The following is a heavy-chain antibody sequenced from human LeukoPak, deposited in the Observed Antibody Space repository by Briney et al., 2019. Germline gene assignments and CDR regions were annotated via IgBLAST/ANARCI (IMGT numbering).Heavy chain of an antibody. CDR3: AREWSAFDY. V-gene: IGHV4-61*08. CDR2: VYYSGTT. Sequence: SETLSLTCTVSGDPISSHSGYKWNWIRQAPGKGLEWIGYVYYSGTTSYNPSVNSRVTISVDTSKNQFPLKLTSVTAADTAVYYCAREWSAFDYWGQGTLVTVSS. J-gene: IGHJ4*02. D-gene: IGHD3-3*01. CDR1: GDPISSHSGYK.